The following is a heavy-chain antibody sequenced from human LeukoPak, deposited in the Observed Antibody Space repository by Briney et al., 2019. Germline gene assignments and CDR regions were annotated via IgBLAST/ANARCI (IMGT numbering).Heavy chain of an antibody. Sequence: SETLSFTCTVSGGSISSYYWSWFRQPPGKGLEWIGYFYYRGSTNYNPSLKSRVTISVDTSTDQSSLKLSSVTAGDTAVYYCARSYYDFWSGYYYYYGMDVWGQGTTVTVSS. V-gene: IGHV4-59*01. CDR3: ARSYYDFWSGYYYYYGMDV. CDR1: GGSISSYY. D-gene: IGHD3-3*01. CDR2: FYYRGST. J-gene: IGHJ6*02.